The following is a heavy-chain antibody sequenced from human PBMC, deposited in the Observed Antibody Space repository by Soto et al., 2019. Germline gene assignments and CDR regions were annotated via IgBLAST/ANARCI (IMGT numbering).Heavy chain of an antibody. CDR3: ARGAATKIVVVMYDAFAI. CDR2: IIPVFGTA. D-gene: IGHD3-22*01. J-gene: IGHJ3*02. CDR1: GATLNTFINYG. V-gene: IGHV1-69*12. Sequence: QVQLVQSGAEVKKPGSSVKVSCKASGATLNTFINYGITWVRQAPGQGLEWMGGIIPVFGTANYAQKFQGRVTISADESTRTAYMELSSLRSEDTAVYYCARGAATKIVVVMYDAFAIWGQGTMVTVSS.